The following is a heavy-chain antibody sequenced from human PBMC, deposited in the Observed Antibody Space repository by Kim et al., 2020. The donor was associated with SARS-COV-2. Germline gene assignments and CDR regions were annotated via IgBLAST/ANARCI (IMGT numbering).Heavy chain of an antibody. V-gene: IGHV3-30*18. J-gene: IGHJ4*02. CDR2: ISYDGDNK. Sequence: GGSLRLSCAASGFTFSSYGMHWVRQAPGKGLEWVAVISYDGDNKFFADSVKGRFTISRDNSKNTVYLQMNSLRVEDTAVYYCAKEGYYGSGSTPDYWGRG. CDR1: GFTFSSYG. CDR3: AKEGYYGSGSTPDY. D-gene: IGHD3-10*01.